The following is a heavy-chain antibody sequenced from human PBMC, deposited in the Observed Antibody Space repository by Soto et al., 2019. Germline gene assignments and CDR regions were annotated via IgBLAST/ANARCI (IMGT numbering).Heavy chain of an antibody. Sequence: EVQLVESGGDLVQPGGSLRLSCAASGFNFSSYEMNWARQAPGKGLEWISYISSSANRIYYADSVKGRFTISRDNPKNSLYLQMNSLRAEDTAVYYCARGVYDSNGYSYPWGQGTLVTVSS. CDR1: GFNFSSYE. D-gene: IGHD3-22*01. V-gene: IGHV3-48*03. CDR2: ISSSANRI. J-gene: IGHJ5*02. CDR3: ARGVYDSNGYSYP.